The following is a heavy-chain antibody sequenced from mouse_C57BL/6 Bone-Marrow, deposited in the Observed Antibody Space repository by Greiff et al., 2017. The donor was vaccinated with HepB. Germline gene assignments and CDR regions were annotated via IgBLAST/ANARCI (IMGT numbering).Heavy chain of an antibody. Sequence: VQLQQPGPELVKPGASVKLSCKASGYSFTDYYMHWVKQSHGKSLEWIGVINPNYGTTSYNQKFKGKATLTVDKSSSTAYMQLSSLTSEDSAVYYCARSGGPYSNQFAYWGQGNLITVSA. CDR2: INPNYGTT. D-gene: IGHD2-5*01. CDR1: GYSFTDYY. V-gene: IGHV1-39*01. J-gene: IGHJ3*01. CDR3: ARSGGPYSNQFAY.